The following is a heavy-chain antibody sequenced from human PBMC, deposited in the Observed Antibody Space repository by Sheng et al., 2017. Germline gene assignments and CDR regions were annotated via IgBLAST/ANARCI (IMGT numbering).Heavy chain of an antibody. Sequence: QVQLQQWVAGLLKPSETLSLTCAVYGGSFSGYYWSWIRQPPGKGLEWIGEINHSGSTNYNPSLKSRVTISVDTSKNQFSLKLSSVTAADTAVYYCARGARYCGGDCYWYYYYGMDVWGQGTTVTVSS. V-gene: IGHV4-34*01. CDR3: ARGARYCGGDCYWYYYYGMDV. J-gene: IGHJ6*02. CDR1: GGSFSGYY. D-gene: IGHD2-21*01. CDR2: INHSGST.